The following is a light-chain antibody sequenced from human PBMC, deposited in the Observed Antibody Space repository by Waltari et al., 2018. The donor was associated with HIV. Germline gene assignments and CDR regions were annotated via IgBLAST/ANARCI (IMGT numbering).Light chain of an antibody. CDR3: QQFDMLPET. CDR1: QAIYSSH. CDR2: GGS. J-gene: IGKJ1*01. Sequence: EIALTQSPRTLSLSPVDGGTIFCRASQAIYSSHLAWYQHNPGQSPRLLIYGGSVRATDVPDRFSGSVSGTDFTLSIARVEPEDFAVYYCQQFDMLPETYGQGTKVE. V-gene: IGKV3-20*01.